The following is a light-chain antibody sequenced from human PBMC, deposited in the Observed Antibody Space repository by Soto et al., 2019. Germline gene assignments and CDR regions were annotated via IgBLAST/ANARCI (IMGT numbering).Light chain of an antibody. J-gene: IGLJ2*01. CDR3: QSYDSSNQV. CDR2: EDN. Sequence: NFMLTQPHSVSESPGKTVTISCTRSSGSIASNYVQWYQQRPGSSPTTVIYEDNQRPSGVPDRFSGSIDSSPNSASLTISGLKTEDEADYYCQSYDSSNQVFGGGTKLTVL. CDR1: SGSIASNY. V-gene: IGLV6-57*01.